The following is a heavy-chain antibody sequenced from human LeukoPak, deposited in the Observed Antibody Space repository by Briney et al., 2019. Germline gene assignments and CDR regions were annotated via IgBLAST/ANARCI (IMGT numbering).Heavy chain of an antibody. V-gene: IGHV1-18*01. Sequence: ASVKVSCTASGYTFTSYGISWVRQAPGQGLEWMGWISAYNGNTNYAQKLQGRVTMTTDTSTSTAYMELRSLRSDDTAVYYCARVRFYIVVVPAAVAGNWFDPWGQGTLVTVSS. CDR2: ISAYNGNT. CDR3: ARVRFYIVVVPAAVAGNWFDP. CDR1: GYTFTSYG. D-gene: IGHD2-2*01. J-gene: IGHJ5*02.